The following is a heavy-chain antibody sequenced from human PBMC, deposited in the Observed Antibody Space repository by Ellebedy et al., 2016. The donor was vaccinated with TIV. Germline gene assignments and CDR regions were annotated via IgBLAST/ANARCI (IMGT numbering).Heavy chain of an antibody. D-gene: IGHD6-13*01. V-gene: IGHV1-2*02. CDR2: INPNSGGT. Sequence: ASVKVSCXASGYTFTSYGISWVRQAPGQGLEWMGWINPNSGGTNYAQKFQGRVTMTRDTSISTAYMELSRLRSDDTAVYYCARDPSSSSWYDYWGQGTLVTVSS. J-gene: IGHJ4*02. CDR1: GYTFTSYG. CDR3: ARDPSSSSWYDY.